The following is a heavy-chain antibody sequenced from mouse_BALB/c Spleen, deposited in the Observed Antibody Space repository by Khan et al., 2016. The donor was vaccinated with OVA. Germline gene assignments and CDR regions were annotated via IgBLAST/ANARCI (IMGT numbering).Heavy chain of an antibody. CDR1: GFSLTNYC. Sequence: QVRLQQSGPGLVAPSQSLSITCTISGFSLTNYCVHWVRQPPGKGLEWLVVIWSDGSTTYNSALKSRLTISKDNSKSQVFLKMNSLQTDDTAMYFCARQPYYHYNIMDYWGQGTSVTVSS. D-gene: IGHD2-10*01. CDR3: ARQPYYHYNIMDY. V-gene: IGHV2-6-1*01. J-gene: IGHJ4*01. CDR2: IWSDGST.